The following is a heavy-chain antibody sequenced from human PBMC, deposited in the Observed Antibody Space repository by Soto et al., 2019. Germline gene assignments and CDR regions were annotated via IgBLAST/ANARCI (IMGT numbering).Heavy chain of an antibody. V-gene: IGHV4-59*08. Sequence: QVQLQESGSGLVKPSETLSLTCTVSGGSFSGYYWSWIRQSPGNLMEWIGCISYSGSTNYKPSLKSRVTISIDTSKNEFSLKVTSVTAADTAVYYCARLSRGYSAYDYDYWGQGSLVTVSS. J-gene: IGHJ4*02. CDR3: ARLSRGYSAYDYDY. D-gene: IGHD5-12*01. CDR2: ISYSGST. CDR1: GGSFSGYY.